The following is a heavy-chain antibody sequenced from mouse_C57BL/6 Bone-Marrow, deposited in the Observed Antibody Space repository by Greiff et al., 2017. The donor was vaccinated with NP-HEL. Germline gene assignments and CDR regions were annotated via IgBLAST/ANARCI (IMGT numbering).Heavy chain of an antibody. D-gene: IGHD1-1*01. J-gene: IGHJ2*01. CDR1: GFTFSNYW. CDR3: TIYGSSFLDY. Sequence: EVNVVESGGGLVQPGGSMKLSCVASGFTFSNYWMNWVRQSPEKGLEWVAQIRLKSDNYATHYAESVKGRFTISRDDSKSSVYLQMNNLRAEDTGIYYCTIYGSSFLDYWGQGTTLTVSS. CDR2: IRLKSDNYAT. V-gene: IGHV6-3*01.